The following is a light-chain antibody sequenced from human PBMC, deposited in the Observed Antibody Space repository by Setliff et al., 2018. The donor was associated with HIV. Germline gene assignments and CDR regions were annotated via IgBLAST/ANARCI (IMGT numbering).Light chain of an antibody. CDR3: CSYTSSTTLV. CDR1: SSDVGGYDY. V-gene: IGLV2-14*01. J-gene: IGLJ1*01. CDR2: EVG. Sequence: QSALTQPASVSGSPGQSITISCTGTSSDVGGYDYVSWYQQHPGKVPKLMLYEVGNRPSGVSKRFSGSKSGNTASLTISGLQAEDEADYYCCSYTSSTTLVFGTGTKVTVL.